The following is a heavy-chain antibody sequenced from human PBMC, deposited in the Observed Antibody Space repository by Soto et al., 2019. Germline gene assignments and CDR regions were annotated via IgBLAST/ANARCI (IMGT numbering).Heavy chain of an antibody. Sequence: QVTLKESGPVLVKPTETLTLTCTVSGFSLSNARMGVSWIRQPPGKALEWLAHIFSNDEKSYSTSLKSRLTFSKDTSKSQVVLTMTNMDPVDTATYYCAREASGAARRIGAYYYYYGMDVWGQGTTVTVSS. D-gene: IGHD6-6*01. CDR1: GFSLSNARMG. J-gene: IGHJ6*02. V-gene: IGHV2-26*01. CDR2: IFSNDEK. CDR3: AREASGAARRIGAYYYYYGMDV.